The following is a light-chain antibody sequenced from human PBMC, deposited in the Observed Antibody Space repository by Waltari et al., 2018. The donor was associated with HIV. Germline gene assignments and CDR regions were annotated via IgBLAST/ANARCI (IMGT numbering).Light chain of an antibody. CDR1: SSDVGAYNY. J-gene: IGLJ1*01. CDR2: DVT. V-gene: IGLV2-11*01. Sequence: QSALTQPRSVSGSPGQSVTISCTGTSSDVGAYNYVPWYQQHPGKAPKLMIYDVTKRPSVVPDRFSGSKSGNTASLTISGLQAEDEADYYCCSYAGSSYVFGTGTNVTVL. CDR3: CSYAGSSYV.